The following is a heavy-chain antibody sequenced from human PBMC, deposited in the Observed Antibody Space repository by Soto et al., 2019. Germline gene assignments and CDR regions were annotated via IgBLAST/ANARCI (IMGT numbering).Heavy chain of an antibody. CDR1: CYTFISFD. Sequence: QVQLVQSGAEVKKPGASVRVSCQASCYTFISFDINWARQATGQGLEWMGWMNPNTGNTGYEQKFQCRDIMTRNTSRGTAYMALSSLTSAATAVYYCAGSKERSGPYYLDSWGQGTLVTVSS. CDR3: AGSKERSGPYYLDS. J-gene: IGHJ4*02. CDR2: MNPNTGNT. D-gene: IGHD6-25*01. V-gene: IGHV1-8*01.